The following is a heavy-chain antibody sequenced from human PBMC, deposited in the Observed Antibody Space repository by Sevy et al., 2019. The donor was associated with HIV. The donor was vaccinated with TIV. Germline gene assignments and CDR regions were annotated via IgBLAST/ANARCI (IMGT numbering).Heavy chain of an antibody. CDR2: IQEDGSGI. Sequence: GGSLRLSCAASGFTFSKYWMSWVRQAPGKGLEWVANIQEDGSGIYYVDAVKGRFTISRDNAKNSLYLQRNSLRAEDTAVYYCATDPFSVTSSNDYMDVWGKGTTVTVSS. D-gene: IGHD4-17*01. V-gene: IGHV3-7*01. J-gene: IGHJ6*03. CDR3: ATDPFSVTSSNDYMDV. CDR1: GFTFSKYW.